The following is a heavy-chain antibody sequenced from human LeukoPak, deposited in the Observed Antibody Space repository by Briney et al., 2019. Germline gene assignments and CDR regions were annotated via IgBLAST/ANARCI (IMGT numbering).Heavy chain of an antibody. J-gene: IGHJ6*02. V-gene: IGHV4-4*07. CDR2: IYTSGST. CDR1: GGSISSFY. CDR3: AGSPLYGIAAADRYCYYGMDV. Sequence: SETLSLTCTVSGGSISSFYWSWIRQPAGPGLECIGRIYTSGSTNYNPSPKSRVTMSVDTSKNQFSLRLSSVTAADTAVYYCAGSPLYGIAAADRYCYYGMDVWGQGTTVTVSS. D-gene: IGHD6-13*01.